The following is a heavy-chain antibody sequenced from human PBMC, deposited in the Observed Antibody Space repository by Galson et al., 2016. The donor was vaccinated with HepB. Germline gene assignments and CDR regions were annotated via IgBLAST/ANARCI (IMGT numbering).Heavy chain of an antibody. CDR1: GGSIVSTDYY. CDR2: IDYSGST. D-gene: IGHD6-19*01. V-gene: IGHV4-39*01. J-gene: IGHJ4*02. Sequence: SETLSLTCTVSGGSIVSTDYYWGWIRQAPGKGLEWIESIDYSGSTFHNPSLKSRVITSVDTAKNQFSLKLSSVTAADTAIYYCARPTSEYTSGLRGGFAYWGQGTLVTVSS. CDR3: ARPTSEYTSGLRGGFAY.